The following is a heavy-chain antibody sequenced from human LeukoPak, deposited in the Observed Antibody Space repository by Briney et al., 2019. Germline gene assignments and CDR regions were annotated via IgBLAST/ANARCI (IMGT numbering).Heavy chain of an antibody. CDR1: GDTFTNYT. J-gene: IGHJ4*02. CDR3: ATSGPGGSFFDY. D-gene: IGHD2-15*01. V-gene: IGHV1-3*01. Sequence: ASVKVSCKASGDTFTNYTLHWVRQAPGQRLEWMGWISAGNVNTKYSQKFQGRVTITRDTSASTAYMELSSLTSEDTAVYYCATSGPGGSFFDYWGQGTLVPVSS. CDR2: ISAGNVNT.